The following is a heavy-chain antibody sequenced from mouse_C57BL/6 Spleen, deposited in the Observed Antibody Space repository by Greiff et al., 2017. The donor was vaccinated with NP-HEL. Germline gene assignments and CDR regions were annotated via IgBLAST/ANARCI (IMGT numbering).Heavy chain of an antibody. J-gene: IGHJ2*01. CDR1: GYTFTSYW. CDR3: ASSYLGGSRLDY. V-gene: IGHV1-64*01. CDR2: IHPNSGST. Sequence: QVQLQQPGAELVKPGASVKLSCKASGYTFTSYWMHWVKQRPGQGLEWIGMIHPNSGSTNYNEKFKSKATLTVDKSSSTAYMQLSSLTSEDSAVYYCASSYLGGSRLDYWGQGTTLTVSS. D-gene: IGHD1-1*01.